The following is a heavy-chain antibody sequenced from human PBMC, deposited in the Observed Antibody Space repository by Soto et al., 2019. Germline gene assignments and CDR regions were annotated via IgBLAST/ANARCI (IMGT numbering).Heavy chain of an antibody. V-gene: IGHV3-30*18. D-gene: IGHD6-19*01. CDR1: GFTFSSYG. Sequence: QVQLVESGGGVVQPGRSLTLSCAASGFTFSSYGMDWVRQAPGKGLEWVAVISYDGTNKYYADSVKGRFIISRDNSRNTLYLQRNRLRAEDTAVYYCAKDSTVAGTNYYYAMDVWGQGTTVTVSS. CDR3: AKDSTVAGTNYYYAMDV. J-gene: IGHJ6*02. CDR2: ISYDGTNK.